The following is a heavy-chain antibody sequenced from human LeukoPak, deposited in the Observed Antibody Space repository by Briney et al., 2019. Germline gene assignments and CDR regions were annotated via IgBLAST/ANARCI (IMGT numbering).Heavy chain of an antibody. Sequence: SETLSLTCTVSGGSISSFYWNWIRQSPGKGLEWIGYIHYSGSTDYNPSLKSRVTLSLDAFNNEVSLKLSSVTAADTAVYYCAREGRGGNSYGDYYYYGIDVWGQGTTVSVSS. CDR2: IHYSGST. J-gene: IGHJ6*02. CDR1: GGSISSFY. V-gene: IGHV4-59*01. CDR3: AREGRGGNSYGDYYYYGIDV. D-gene: IGHD5-18*01.